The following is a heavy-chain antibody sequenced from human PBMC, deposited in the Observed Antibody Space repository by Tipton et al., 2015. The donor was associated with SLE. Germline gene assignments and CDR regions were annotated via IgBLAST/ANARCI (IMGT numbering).Heavy chain of an antibody. V-gene: IGHV4-4*07. CDR3: ARSAGYGSSWAHFDY. CDR1: GGSISSYY. J-gene: IGHJ4*02. Sequence: TLSLTCTVSGGSISSYYWSWIRQPAGKGLEWIGRIYTSGSTNYNPSLKSRVTMSVDTSKNRFSLKLSSVTAADAAVYYCARSAGYGSSWAHFDYWGQGTLVTVSS. D-gene: IGHD6-13*01. CDR2: IYTSGST.